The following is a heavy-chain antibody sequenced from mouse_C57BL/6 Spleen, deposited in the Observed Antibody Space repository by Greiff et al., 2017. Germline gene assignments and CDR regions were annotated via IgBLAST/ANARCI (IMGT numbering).Heavy chain of an antibody. CDR2: IDPETGGT. Sequence: VQLQQSGAELVRPGASVTLSCKASGYTFTDYEMHWVKQTPVHGLEWIGAIDPETGGTAYNQKFKGKAILTEDKSSNTAYIELRILTSEDSAVDYGIRMGGGCYRYWYFDVWGTGTTVTVSS. J-gene: IGHJ1*03. CDR3: IRMGGGCYRYWYFDV. D-gene: IGHD1-1*02. CDR1: GYTFTDYE. V-gene: IGHV1-15*01.